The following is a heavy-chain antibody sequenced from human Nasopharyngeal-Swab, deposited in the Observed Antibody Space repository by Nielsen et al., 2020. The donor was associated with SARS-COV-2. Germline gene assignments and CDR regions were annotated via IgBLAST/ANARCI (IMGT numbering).Heavy chain of an antibody. V-gene: IGHV3-15*01. Sequence: GESLKISCAASGFTFSNAWMSWVRQARGKGLEWVGRIKRKRDGGTTDYAAPVKGRFTISRDDSKNTLYLQMNSLKTEDTAVYYCTTDSSGYGNYWGQGTLVIVSS. J-gene: IGHJ4*02. CDR2: IKRKRDGGTT. CDR1: GFTFSNAW. D-gene: IGHD5-12*01. CDR3: TTDSSGYGNY.